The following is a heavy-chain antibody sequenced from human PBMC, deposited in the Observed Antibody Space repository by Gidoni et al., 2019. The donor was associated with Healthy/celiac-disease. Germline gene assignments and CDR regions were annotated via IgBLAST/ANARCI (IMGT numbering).Heavy chain of an antibody. CDR3: ARAARIAARPFDY. CDR2: INHSGST. J-gene: IGHJ4*02. D-gene: IGHD6-6*01. V-gene: IGHV4-34*01. CDR1: GGSFSGYY. Sequence: QVQLQQWRAGLLKPSETLSLTCAVSGGSFSGYYWRWIRQPPGKGLEWIGEINHSGSTNYNPSLKSRVTISVDTSKNQFSLKLSSVTAADTAVYYCARAARIAARPFDYWGQGTLVTVSS.